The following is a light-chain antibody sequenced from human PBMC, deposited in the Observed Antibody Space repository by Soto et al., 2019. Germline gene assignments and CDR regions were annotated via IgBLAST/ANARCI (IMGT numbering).Light chain of an antibody. CDR1: SSDVGSYNS. CDR2: EVT. CDR3: SSYTSSSTWV. Sequence: QSALTQPASVSGSPGQSITISCTGTSSDVGSYNSVSWYQQHPGKAPKLMIYEVTNRPSGVSNRFSGSKSGNTASLTISGLQAEDEADYYCSSYTSSSTWVFGGGTRSPS. J-gene: IGLJ3*02. V-gene: IGLV2-14*01.